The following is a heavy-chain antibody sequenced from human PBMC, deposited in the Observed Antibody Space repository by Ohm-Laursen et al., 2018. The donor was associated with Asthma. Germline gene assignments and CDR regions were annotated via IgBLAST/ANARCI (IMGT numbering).Heavy chain of an antibody. Sequence: SLRLSYAASGFTFSSYSMNWVRQAPGKGLEWVSSISSSSSYIYYADSVKGRFTISRDNAKNSLYLQMNSLRAEDTAVYYCAKPLEVQGVIMGFDYWGQGTLVTVSS. D-gene: IGHD3-10*01. J-gene: IGHJ4*02. CDR2: ISSSSSYI. CDR3: AKPLEVQGVIMGFDY. V-gene: IGHV3-21*01. CDR1: GFTFSSYS.